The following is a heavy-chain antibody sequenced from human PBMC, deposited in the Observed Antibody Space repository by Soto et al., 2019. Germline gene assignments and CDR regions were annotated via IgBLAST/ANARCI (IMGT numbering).Heavy chain of an antibody. D-gene: IGHD1-26*01. V-gene: IGHV4-34*01. Sequence: SETLSLTCAVYGGSFSGYYWSWIRQPPGKGLEWIGEINHSGSTNYNPSLKSRVTISVDTSKNQFSLKLSSVTAADTAVYYCARRPSNSGSYYFDYWGQGTLVTVSS. J-gene: IGHJ4*02. CDR3: ARRPSNSGSYYFDY. CDR1: GGSFSGYY. CDR2: INHSGST.